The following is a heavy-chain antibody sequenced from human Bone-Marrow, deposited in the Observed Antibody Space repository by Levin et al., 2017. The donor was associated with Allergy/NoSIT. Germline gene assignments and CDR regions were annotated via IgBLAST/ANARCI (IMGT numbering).Heavy chain of an antibody. V-gene: IGHV3-64*02. CDR3: ARGLGGSGFDVSDR. J-gene: IGHJ4*02. Sequence: GGSLRLSCAASGFSFSDYSMHWVRQAPGKGLEYVSTINDRGGNAYYADSVKGRFTVSRDDSRNTVFLQMGSLRGDDTGIYYCARGLGGSGFDVSDRWGQGTLVTVSS. CDR2: INDRGGNA. CDR1: GFSFSDYS. D-gene: IGHD5-12*01.